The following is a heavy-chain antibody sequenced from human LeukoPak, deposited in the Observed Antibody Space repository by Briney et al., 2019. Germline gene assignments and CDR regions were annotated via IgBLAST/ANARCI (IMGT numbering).Heavy chain of an antibody. Sequence: GGSLRLSCAASGFTFSSYSMNWVRQAPGKGLEWVSSISSSSSYIYYADSVKGRFTISRDNAKNSLYLQMNSLRAEDTAVYFCARDIPNYGSGIAAFDIWGQGTMVTVSS. CDR1: GFTFSSYS. CDR2: ISSSSSYI. V-gene: IGHV3-21*01. J-gene: IGHJ3*02. CDR3: ARDIPNYGSGIAAFDI. D-gene: IGHD3-10*01.